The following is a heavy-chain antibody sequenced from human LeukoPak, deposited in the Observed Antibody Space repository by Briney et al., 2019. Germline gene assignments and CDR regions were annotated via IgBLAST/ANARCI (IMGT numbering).Heavy chain of an antibody. J-gene: IGHJ4*02. CDR3: ARWYSSGWYSDY. Sequence: GGSLRLSCAASGFSFSTYSMIWVRQAPGKGLEWVSSVSGTSEYICYADSVRGRFTISRDNAKNTVYLQMNSLRAEDTAVYYCARWYSSGWYSDYWGQGTLVTVSS. V-gene: IGHV3-21*06. CDR2: VSGTSEYI. D-gene: IGHD6-19*01. CDR1: GFSFSTYS.